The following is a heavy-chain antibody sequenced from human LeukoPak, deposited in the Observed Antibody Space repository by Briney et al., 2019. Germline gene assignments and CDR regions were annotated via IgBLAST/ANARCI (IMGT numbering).Heavy chain of an antibody. CDR2: IYYSGST. D-gene: IGHD6-19*01. V-gene: IGHV4-34*01. CDR3: ARHSPGSGWPPFDY. J-gene: IGHJ4*02. CDR1: GGSFSGYY. Sequence: KPSETLSLTCAVYGGSFSGYYWSWIRQSPGKGLEWIGTIYYSGSTYYNPSLKSRVTISVDTSKNQFSLKLTSVTATDTAVYYCARHSPGSGWPPFDYWGQGTLVTFSS.